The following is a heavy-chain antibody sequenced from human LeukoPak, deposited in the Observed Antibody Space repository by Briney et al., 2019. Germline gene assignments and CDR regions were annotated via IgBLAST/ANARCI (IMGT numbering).Heavy chain of an antibody. CDR1: GYTFTNYW. Sequence: GESLKISCKASGYTFTNYWIGWVRQLPGKSLEWMGIIYPGDSDTRYRPSLEGQVTISADKSTSTAYLQWSSLKASDSAMYFCAREMVAVARRGSFDYWGQGTLVTVSS. D-gene: IGHD6-19*01. CDR3: AREMVAVARRGSFDY. J-gene: IGHJ4*02. V-gene: IGHV5-51*01. CDR2: IYPGDSDT.